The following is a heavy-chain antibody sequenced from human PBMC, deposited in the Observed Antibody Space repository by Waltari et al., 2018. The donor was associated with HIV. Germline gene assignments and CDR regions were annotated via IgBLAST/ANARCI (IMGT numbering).Heavy chain of an antibody. CDR3: IRNQVFYFDY. V-gene: IGHV3-49*04. CDR2: IRSKPHGATT. J-gene: IGHJ4*02. D-gene: IGHD3-10*01. CDR1: GFNFAAYS. Sequence: EVQLVESGGGLAQPGRSLRLSCLGSGFNFAAYSVSWVRQAPGKRLEWVGFIRSKPHGATTEYAASVKGRFSISRDDSNNIAYLQMNSLTVEDTAVYYCIRNQVFYFDYWGQGALVTVSS.